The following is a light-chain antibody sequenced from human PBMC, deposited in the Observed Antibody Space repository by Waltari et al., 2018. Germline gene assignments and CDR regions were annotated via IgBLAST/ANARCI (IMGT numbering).Light chain of an antibody. Sequence: QSALTQPAPVSGSPGLTITISCTGTSSDIGVHNYVSWYQQHPGKAPKLMIYDVVKRPSGVSNRFSGSKSGNTASLTISELQAEDDAIYYCSSYASSKFGGGTKLTVL. CDR2: DVV. CDR3: SSYASSK. J-gene: IGLJ2*01. V-gene: IGLV2-14*01. CDR1: SSDIGVHNY.